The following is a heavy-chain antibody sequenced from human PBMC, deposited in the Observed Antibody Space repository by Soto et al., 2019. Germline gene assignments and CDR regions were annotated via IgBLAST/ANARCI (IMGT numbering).Heavy chain of an antibody. CDR1: GFTFTNVW. CDR2: IKRKIDDGTT. V-gene: IGHV3-15*01. D-gene: IGHD2-2*01. Sequence: EVQLVESGGGLVEPGGSLSLSCAASGFTFTNVWMTWVRQAPGKGLEWVGRIKRKIDDGTTDYAAPVKGRCTISRDDSKSTLYLEMNSLKTEDTAVYYCTTDHYCSSTTCPGAFDMWGQGTMVTVSS. CDR3: TTDHYCSSTTCPGAFDM. J-gene: IGHJ3*02.